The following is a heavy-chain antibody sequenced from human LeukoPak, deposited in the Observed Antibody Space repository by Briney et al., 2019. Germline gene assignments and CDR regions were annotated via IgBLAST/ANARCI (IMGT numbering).Heavy chain of an antibody. Sequence: ASVKVSCKASGYTFTSYAMNWVRRAPGQGLEWMGWINTNTGNPTYAQGFTGRFVFSLDTSVSTAYLQISSLKAEDTAVYYCARDMQDYVWGSYRYHEGADYWGQGTLVTVSS. CDR3: ARDMQDYVWGSYRYHEGADY. CDR2: INTNTGNP. D-gene: IGHD3-16*02. V-gene: IGHV7-4-1*02. CDR1: GYTFTSYA. J-gene: IGHJ4*02.